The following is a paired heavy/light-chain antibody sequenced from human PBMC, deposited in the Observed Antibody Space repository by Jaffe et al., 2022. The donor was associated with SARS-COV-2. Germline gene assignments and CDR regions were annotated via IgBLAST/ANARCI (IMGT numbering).Light chain of an antibody. Sequence: QSVLTQPPSVSAAPGQKVTISCSGSDSDIGSNYVCWFQQIPGSAPKLLIYENNERPSGIPDRFSGAKSGTSATLDITGLQTGDEADYYCGTWDNSLNGGRVFGTGTRVTVL. V-gene: IGLV1-51*02. CDR2: ENN. CDR3: GTWDNSLNGGRV. J-gene: IGLJ1*01. CDR1: DSDIGSNY.
Heavy chain of an antibody. Sequence: QVQLQESGPGLVKPSGTLFLTCVVSGGSISSNNWWSWVRQPPGKGLEWIGEVHHSGSTNYNPSLKSRVVISLDKSNNQFSLNLTSVTAADTAVYYCARSFYNRGIDPWGQGSLVTVYS. CDR2: VHHSGST. J-gene: IGHJ5*02. CDR1: GGSISSNNW. CDR3: ARSFYNRGIDP. D-gene: IGHD3-10*01. V-gene: IGHV4-4*02.